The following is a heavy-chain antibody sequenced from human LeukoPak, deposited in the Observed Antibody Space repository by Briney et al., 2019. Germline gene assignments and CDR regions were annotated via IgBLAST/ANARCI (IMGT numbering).Heavy chain of an antibody. D-gene: IGHD3-3*01. V-gene: IGHV4-59*12. J-gene: IGHJ3*02. CDR1: GGSISSYY. CDR2: IYHSGST. CDR3: AREDYDFWSGKNAFDI. Sequence: SETLSLTCTVSGGSISSYYWSWIRQPPGKGLEWIGSIYHSGSTYYNPSLKSRVTISVDTSKNQFSLKLSSVTAADTAVYYCAREDYDFWSGKNAFDIWGQGTMVTVSS.